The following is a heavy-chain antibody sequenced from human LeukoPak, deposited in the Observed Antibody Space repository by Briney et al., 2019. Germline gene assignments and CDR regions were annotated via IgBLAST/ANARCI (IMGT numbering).Heavy chain of an antibody. D-gene: IGHD6-6*01. Sequence: SETLSLTCTVSGGSISSGGYYWSWIRQPPGKGLEWIGYIYHSGSTYYNPSLKSRVTISVDRSKNQFSLKLSSVTAADTAVYYCARDSTLYSSSGAFDIWGQGTMVTVSS. J-gene: IGHJ3*02. CDR2: IYHSGST. CDR3: ARDSTLYSSSGAFDI. V-gene: IGHV4-30-2*01. CDR1: GGSISSGGYY.